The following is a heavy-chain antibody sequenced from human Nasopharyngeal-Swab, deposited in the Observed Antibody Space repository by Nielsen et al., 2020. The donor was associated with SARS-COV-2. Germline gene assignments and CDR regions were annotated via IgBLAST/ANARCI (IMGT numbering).Heavy chain of an antibody. V-gene: IGHV3-30*03. CDR2: ISYDGSNK. J-gene: IGHJ5*02. D-gene: IGHD3-3*01. CDR3: ARDDRYDFWSGYINWFDP. Sequence: GESLKISCAASGFTFSSYGIHWVRQAPGKGLEWVAVISYDGSNKYYADSVKGRFTISRDNSKNTLYLQMNSLRAEDTAVYYCARDDRYDFWSGYINWFDPWGQGTLVTVSS. CDR1: GFTFSSYG.